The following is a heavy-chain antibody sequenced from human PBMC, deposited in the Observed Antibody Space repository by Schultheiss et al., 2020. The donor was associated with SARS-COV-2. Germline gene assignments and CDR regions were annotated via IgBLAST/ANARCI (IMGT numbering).Heavy chain of an antibody. CDR2: INPSGGST. CDR3: ARALSQYSGYADGFQH. J-gene: IGHJ1*01. Sequence: ASVKVSCKASGYTFTSYYMHWLRQAPGQGLEWMGIINPSGGSTSYAQKFQGRVTMTRDTSTSTVYMELSSLRSEDTAVYYCARALSQYSGYADGFQHWGQGTLVTVSS. V-gene: IGHV1-46*01. CDR1: GYTFTSYY. D-gene: IGHD5-12*01.